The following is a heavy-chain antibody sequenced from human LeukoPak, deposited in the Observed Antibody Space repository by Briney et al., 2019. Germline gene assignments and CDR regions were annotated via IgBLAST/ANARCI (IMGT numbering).Heavy chain of an antibody. J-gene: IGHJ3*02. D-gene: IGHD5-18*01. CDR1: GDSISRYY. V-gene: IGHV4-4*07. Sequence: SETLSLTCTVSGDSISRYYWSWIRQPAGKGLEWIGRIYNGGIITYNPSLKSRVTMSIDTSNNQFSLRLRFVTAADTAVYYCARGYSYGLDAFDIWGQGTMVTVSS. CDR3: ARGYSYGLDAFDI. CDR2: IYNGGII.